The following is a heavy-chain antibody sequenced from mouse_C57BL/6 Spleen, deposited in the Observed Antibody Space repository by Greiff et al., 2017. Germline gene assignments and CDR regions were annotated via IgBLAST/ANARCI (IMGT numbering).Heavy chain of an antibody. J-gene: IGHJ4*01. Sequence: EVKLVESGAELVRPGASVTLSCTASGFNIKDDYMHWVKPRPEQGLEWIGWIAPENGDTEYASKFPGKATITADTSSNTAYLQLSSLTSEDTAGYYCTTLAQATAMDYWGQGTSVTVSS. D-gene: IGHD3-2*02. CDR2: IAPENGDT. V-gene: IGHV14-4*01. CDR3: TTLAQATAMDY. CDR1: GFNIKDDY.